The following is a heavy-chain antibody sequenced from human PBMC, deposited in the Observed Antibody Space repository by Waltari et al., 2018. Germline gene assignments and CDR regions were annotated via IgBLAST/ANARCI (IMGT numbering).Heavy chain of an antibody. CDR3: ARGPSHIVVVTAIPEGYYFDY. J-gene: IGHJ4*02. Sequence: QVQLVQSGAEVKKPGASVKVSCKASGYTFTSYDINGVRQATGQGLEWMGWMNPNSGNTGYAQKFQGRVTMTRNTSISTAYMELSSLRSEDTAVYYCARGPSHIVVVTAIPEGYYFDYWGQGTLVTVSS. V-gene: IGHV1-8*01. D-gene: IGHD2-21*02. CDR2: MNPNSGNT. CDR1: GYTFTSYD.